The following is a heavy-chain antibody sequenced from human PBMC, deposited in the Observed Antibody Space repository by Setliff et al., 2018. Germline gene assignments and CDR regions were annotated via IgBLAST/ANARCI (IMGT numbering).Heavy chain of an antibody. CDR1: GGTFNNYA. V-gene: IGHV1-69*01. J-gene: IGHJ6*03. D-gene: IGHD3-3*01. Sequence: VKVSCKASGGTFNNYAISWVRQAPGQGLKWMGGIIPIFGTTKYAQKFQGRVTITADESTSTAYMELSSLRSEDTAVYYCARESGSPRYMDAWGNGTTVTVSS. CDR2: IIPIFGTT. CDR3: ARESGSPRYMDA.